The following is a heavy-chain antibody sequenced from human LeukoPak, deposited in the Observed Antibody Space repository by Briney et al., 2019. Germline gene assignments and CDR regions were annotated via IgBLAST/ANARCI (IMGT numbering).Heavy chain of an antibody. V-gene: IGHV3-21*01. J-gene: IGHJ4*02. Sequence: GGYLRLSCAASGFTFSSYSMNWVRQAPGKGLEWVSSMSSSSSYIYYADSVKGRFTISRDNAKNSLYLQMNSLRAEDTAVYYCARGSTAMVTNYWGQGTLVTVSS. CDR2: MSSSSSYI. CDR1: GFTFSSYS. CDR3: ARGSTAMVTNY. D-gene: IGHD5-18*01.